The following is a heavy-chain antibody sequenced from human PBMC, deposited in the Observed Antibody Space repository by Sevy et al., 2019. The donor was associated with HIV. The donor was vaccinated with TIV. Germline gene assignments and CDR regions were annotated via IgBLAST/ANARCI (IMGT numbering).Heavy chain of an antibody. CDR2: IKQDGSEK. D-gene: IGHD3-22*01. CDR3: ARDEISYYYDSSGMGFDY. V-gene: IGHV3-7*03. CDR1: GFTFSSYW. J-gene: IGHJ4*02. Sequence: GGSLRLSCAASGFTFSSYWMSWVRQAPGKGLEWVATIKQDGSEKYYVDSVKGRFTISRDNAKNSLYLQMNSLRAEDTAVYYCARDEISYYYDSSGMGFDYWGQGTLVTVSS.